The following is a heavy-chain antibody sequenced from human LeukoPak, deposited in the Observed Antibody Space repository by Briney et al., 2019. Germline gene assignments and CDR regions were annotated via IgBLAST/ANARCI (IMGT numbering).Heavy chain of an antibody. D-gene: IGHD5-18*01. CDR1: GFTFSDYS. CDR2: ISSSSTYI. J-gene: IGHJ6*03. Sequence: GGSLRHSCAASGFTFSDYSMIWVRQAPGEGLEWVSYISSSSTYIYYADSVRGRFTISRDNAKNSLYLQMNSLRAEDTALYYCARVRDSYGYYYYMDVWGKGTTVTVSS. V-gene: IGHV3-21*06. CDR3: ARVRDSYGYYYYMDV.